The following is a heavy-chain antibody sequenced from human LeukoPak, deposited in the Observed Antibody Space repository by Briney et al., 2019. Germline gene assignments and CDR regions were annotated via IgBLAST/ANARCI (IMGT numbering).Heavy chain of an antibody. CDR3: ARAGITLVRGVPQRGHFDY. D-gene: IGHD3-10*01. CDR1: GGSISSGDYY. J-gene: IGHJ4*02. CDR2: IYYSGST. Sequence: SETLSLTCTVSGGSISSGDYYWSWIRQPPGKGLEWIGYIYYSGSTYYNPSLKSRVTISVDTSKNQFSLKLSSVTAADTAVYYCARAGITLVRGVPQRGHFDYWGQGTLVTVSS. V-gene: IGHV4-30-4*02.